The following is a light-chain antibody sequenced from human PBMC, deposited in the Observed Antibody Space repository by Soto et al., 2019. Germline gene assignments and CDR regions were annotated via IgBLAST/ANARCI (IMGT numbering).Light chain of an antibody. CDR3: QQYGSSPRT. J-gene: IGKJ1*01. Sequence: EIGLTQSPGTLSLSPGERATLSFRSSQSVSSSYLAWYQQKPGQAPRLLIYGASSRATGIPDRFSGSGSGTDFTLTISRLEPEDFAVYYCQQYGSSPRTFGQGTKVDIK. CDR1: QSVSSSY. CDR2: GAS. V-gene: IGKV3-20*01.